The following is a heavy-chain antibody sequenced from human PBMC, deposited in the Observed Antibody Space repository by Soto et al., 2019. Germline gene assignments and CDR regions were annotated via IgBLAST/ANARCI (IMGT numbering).Heavy chain of an antibody. Sequence: GGSLRLSCAASGFTVSSLFMTLVGHAPRKGVQSVSLIYPAGPTYYADSLKDRCTISRDNSKNTLFLQLNKLRAEETAVYYCARDADSSGLHYWGQGILVTVSS. D-gene: IGHD6-19*01. CDR3: ARDADSSGLHY. J-gene: IGHJ4*02. CDR2: IYPAGPT. V-gene: IGHV3-53*01. CDR1: GFTVSSLF.